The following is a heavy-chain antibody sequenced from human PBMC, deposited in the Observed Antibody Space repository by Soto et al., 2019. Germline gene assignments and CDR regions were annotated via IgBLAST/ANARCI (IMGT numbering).Heavy chain of an antibody. CDR3: ATGGGTYYDY. CDR1: GVSFINYY. J-gene: IGHJ4*02. Sequence: EGQLVESGGGLVQPGGSLRLSCAASGVSFINYYMHWIRKAPGKGLVWVSLIKTDGRTTAYADSVKGRFTISRDNAKNTVYLQMNTLRFEDTAVYYCATGGGTYYDYWGQGTLVTVSS. CDR2: IKTDGRTT. V-gene: IGHV3-74*03. D-gene: IGHD1-26*01.